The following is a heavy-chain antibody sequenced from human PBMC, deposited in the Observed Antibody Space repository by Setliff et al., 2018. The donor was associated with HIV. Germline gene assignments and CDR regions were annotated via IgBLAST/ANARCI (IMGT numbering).Heavy chain of an antibody. J-gene: IGHJ3*02. V-gene: IGHV1-18*01. CDR2: ISAYNGNT. CDR1: GYIFISYG. CDR3: ARAPKRVYYYGSGTYLHDAFDI. Sequence: ASVKVSCKASGYIFISYGFSWVRQAPGQGLEWMGWISAYNGNTNYAQKLQGRVTMTTDTSTSTAYMELGNLRSDDTAVYYCARAPKRVYYYGSGTYLHDAFDIWGQGTMVTVSS. D-gene: IGHD3-10*01.